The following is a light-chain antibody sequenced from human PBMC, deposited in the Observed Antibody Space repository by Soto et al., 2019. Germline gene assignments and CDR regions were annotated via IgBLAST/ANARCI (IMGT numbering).Light chain of an antibody. CDR3: SSYTSSSTYVV. CDR1: SSDVGGYNY. J-gene: IGLJ2*01. CDR2: DVS. Sequence: QSVLTQPASVSGSPGQSITISCTGTSSDVGGYNYVSWYQQHPGKAPKLMIYDVSNRPSGVSNRVSGSKSGNTASLTISGIQAEDEADYYCSSYTSSSTYVVFGGGTKVTVL. V-gene: IGLV2-14*01.